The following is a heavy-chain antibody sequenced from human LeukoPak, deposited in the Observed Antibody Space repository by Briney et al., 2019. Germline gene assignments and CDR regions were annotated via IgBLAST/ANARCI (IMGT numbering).Heavy chain of an antibody. CDR1: GFPFSDHA. V-gene: IGHV3-23*01. Sequence: GGSLRLSCAASGFPFSDHAMSWVRQAPGKGLEWVSAVSANGAATYYTDSVKGRFTISRDYSKSTLYLQVNSLRAEDAAIYYCARFPIYSGSYFDSWGQGTLVTVSS. CDR2: VSANGAAT. J-gene: IGHJ4*03. D-gene: IGHD1-26*01. CDR3: ARFPIYSGSYFDS.